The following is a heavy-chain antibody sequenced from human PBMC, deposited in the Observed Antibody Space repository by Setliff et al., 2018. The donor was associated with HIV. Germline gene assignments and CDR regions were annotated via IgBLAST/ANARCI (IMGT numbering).Heavy chain of an antibody. CDR2: IIPIFGTA. Sequence: GASVKVSCKASGGTFSSYAISWVRQAPGQGLEWMGGIIPIFGTANYAQKLQGRVTMTTDTSTSTAYMELRSLRSDDTAVYYCARGRGIVVVPAAYSFDYWGQGTLVTVSS. CDR3: ARGRGIVVVPAAYSFDY. D-gene: IGHD2-2*01. CDR1: GGTFSSYA. J-gene: IGHJ4*02. V-gene: IGHV1-69*05.